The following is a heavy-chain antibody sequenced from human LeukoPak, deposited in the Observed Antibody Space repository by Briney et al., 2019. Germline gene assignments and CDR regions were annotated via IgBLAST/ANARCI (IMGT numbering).Heavy chain of an antibody. CDR3: TKFYYDVLTGYRGMGV. D-gene: IGHD3-9*01. Sequence: GGSLRLSCAASGFSFSASAMHWVRQASGKGLEWVGRIRSKADDFATAYAASVKGRFLISRDDSKNTAYLQMNSLKTEDTAVYYCTKFYYDVLTGYRGMGVWGQGTTVTVSS. CDR2: IRSKADDFAT. CDR1: GFSFSASA. V-gene: IGHV3-73*01. J-gene: IGHJ6*02.